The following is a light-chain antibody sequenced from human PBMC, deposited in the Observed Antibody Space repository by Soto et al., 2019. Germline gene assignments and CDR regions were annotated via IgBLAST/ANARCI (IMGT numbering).Light chain of an antibody. CDR3: QQYNSISPGYT. CDR1: QSISSW. V-gene: IGKV1-5*01. J-gene: IGKJ2*01. CDR2: DAS. Sequence: DIQMTPSPSTLSASVGDRVTITCRARQSISSWLAWYQPKPGKAPKLLLYDASSLESGVPSRFSGSGSGTEFTLTISSLQPDDFATYYCQQYNSISPGYTFGQGTKLEIK.